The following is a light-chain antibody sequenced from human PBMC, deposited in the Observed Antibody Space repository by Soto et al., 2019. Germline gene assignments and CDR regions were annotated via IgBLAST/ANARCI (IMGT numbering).Light chain of an antibody. Sequence: AIQMTQSPSSLSASVGDRVTINCRASQGIRNDLAWYQQRPGRAPKLLIYGVSNLQSGVPSRFSGSGSGTDFTLTISSLQPEDFATYYCLHDSNYRLAFGQGTRVEIK. CDR2: GVS. CDR3: LHDSNYRLA. V-gene: IGKV1-6*02. J-gene: IGKJ1*01. CDR1: QGIRND.